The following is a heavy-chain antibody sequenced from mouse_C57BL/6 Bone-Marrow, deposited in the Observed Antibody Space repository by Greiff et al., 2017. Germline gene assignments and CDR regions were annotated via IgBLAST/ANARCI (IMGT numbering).Heavy chain of an antibody. Sequence: EVKLVESGGGLVQPKGSLKLSCAASGFSFNTYAMNWVRQAPGKGLEWVARIRSKSNNYATYYADSVKDRFTISRDDSESMLYLQMNNLKTEDTAMYYCVRRFYYYEAMDNWGQGASVTVSS. CDR2: IRSKSNNYAT. V-gene: IGHV10-1*01. J-gene: IGHJ4*01. D-gene: IGHD1-1*01. CDR1: GFSFNTYA. CDR3: VRRFYYYEAMDN.